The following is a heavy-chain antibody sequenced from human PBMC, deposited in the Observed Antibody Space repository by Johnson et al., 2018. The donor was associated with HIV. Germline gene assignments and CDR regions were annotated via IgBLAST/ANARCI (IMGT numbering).Heavy chain of an antibody. J-gene: IGHJ3*02. V-gene: IGHV3-30-3*01. CDR3: AKDLGDPMIEVHAFDI. CDR2: ISYDGSNK. D-gene: IGHD3-22*01. CDR1: GFVFSSYA. Sequence: QVQLVESGGGVVQPGRSLRLSCAASGFVFSSYAMHWVRQAPGKGLEWVALISYDGSNKNYADSVKGRFTISRDNSKNTLYLQMNSLRAEDTAVYYCAKDLGDPMIEVHAFDIWGQGTMVTVSS.